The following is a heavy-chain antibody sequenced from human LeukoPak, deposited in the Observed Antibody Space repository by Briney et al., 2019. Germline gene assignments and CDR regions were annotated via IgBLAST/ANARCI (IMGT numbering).Heavy chain of an antibody. CDR2: INPDDSET. CDR3: VRLDGGGYSYVTY. Sequence: GESLKISCKGSGYSFTSYWIGWVRQMPGKGLEWMGIINPDDSETRYSPAFQGQVTISADKSLSTASLQWSSLRASDTAMYYCVRLDGGGYSYVTYWGQGTLVTVSS. V-gene: IGHV5-51*01. CDR1: GYSFTSYW. J-gene: IGHJ4*02. D-gene: IGHD3-22*01.